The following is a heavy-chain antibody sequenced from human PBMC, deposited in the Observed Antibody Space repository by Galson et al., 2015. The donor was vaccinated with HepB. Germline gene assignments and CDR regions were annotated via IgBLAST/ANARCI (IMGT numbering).Heavy chain of an antibody. Sequence: SLRLSCAASGFTFSNAWMSWVRQAPGKGLEWVGRIKSNTDGGTTDYAAPVKGRFTISRDDSKNTLYLQMNRLRTEDTGVYYCATDTKWKPPLNTFGQKNPYYYYAMDVWGQGTTVTVSS. J-gene: IGHJ6*02. CDR1: GFTFSNAW. CDR3: ATDTKWKPPLNTFGQKNPYYYYAMDV. D-gene: IGHD1-1*01. V-gene: IGHV3-15*01. CDR2: IKSNTDGGTT.